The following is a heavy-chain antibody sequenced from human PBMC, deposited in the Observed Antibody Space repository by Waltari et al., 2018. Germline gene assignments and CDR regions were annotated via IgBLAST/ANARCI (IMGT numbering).Heavy chain of an antibody. V-gene: IGHV4-39*01. CDR2: VFHSGTT. CDR1: GGSIDISTHY. D-gene: IGHD5-18*01. Sequence: QRQLQESGPGLVKPSETLSLTCTVSGGSIDISTHYWGWIRQAPGKGLEWIGSVFHSGTTYYTPSLQSRVTISVDTSKNQFSLRLSSVTAADTAVYYCVRHVAYLRGYSYDGLNWYFDLWGRGTLITVSS. J-gene: IGHJ2*01. CDR3: VRHVAYLRGYSYDGLNWYFDL.